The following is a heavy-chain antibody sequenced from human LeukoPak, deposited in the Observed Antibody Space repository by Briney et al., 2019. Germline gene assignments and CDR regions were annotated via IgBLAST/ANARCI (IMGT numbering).Heavy chain of an antibody. J-gene: IGHJ4*02. V-gene: IGHV3-30*04. Sequence: PGRSLRLSCAASGFTFSSYAMHWVRQAPGKGLEWVAVISYDGSNKYYADSVKGRFTISRDNSKNTLYLQMNSLRAEDTAVYYCAKAHSSWIQSWFDYWGQGTLVTVSS. CDR2: ISYDGSNK. D-gene: IGHD5-18*01. CDR1: GFTFSSYA. CDR3: AKAHSSWIQSWFDY.